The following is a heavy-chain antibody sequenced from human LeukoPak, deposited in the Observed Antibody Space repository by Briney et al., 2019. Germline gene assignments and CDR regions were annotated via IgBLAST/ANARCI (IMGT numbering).Heavy chain of an antibody. V-gene: IGHV3-30*03. Sequence: GGSLRLSCAASGFTFSSFGMHWVRQAPGKGLEWVAIISYDGNNKYYADSVKGRFTISRDNSKNTLYLQMNSLRAEDTAVYYCARPPPSCSSTSCYQHYWGQGTLVTVSS. J-gene: IGHJ4*02. CDR3: ARPPPSCSSTSCYQHY. CDR1: GFTFSSFG. CDR2: ISYDGNNK. D-gene: IGHD2-2*01.